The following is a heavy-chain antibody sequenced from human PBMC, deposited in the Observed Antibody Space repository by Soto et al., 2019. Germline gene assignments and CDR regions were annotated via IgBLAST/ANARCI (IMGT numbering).Heavy chain of an antibody. D-gene: IGHD1-26*01. CDR1: GGSFSGYY. CDR2: INHSGST. V-gene: IGHV4-34*01. CDR3: ARDVGATFRNWFDP. Sequence: SETLSLTCAVYGGSFSGYYWSWSRQPPGKGLEWIGEINHSGSTNYNPSLKSRVTISVDTSKNQFSLKLSSVTAADTAVYYCARDVGATFRNWFDPWGQGTLVT. J-gene: IGHJ5*02.